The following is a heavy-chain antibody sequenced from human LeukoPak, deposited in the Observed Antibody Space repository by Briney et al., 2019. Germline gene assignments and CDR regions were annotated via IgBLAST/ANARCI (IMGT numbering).Heavy chain of an antibody. V-gene: IGHV3-21*01. CDR1: GFTFSSYW. D-gene: IGHD2-15*01. J-gene: IGHJ3*02. Sequence: GGSLRLSCVASGFTFSSYWMHWVRQAPGKGLVWVSSISKNSGYMYYIDSVKGRFTISRDNAKNSMYLQMNSLRAEDTAVYYCARSSMVDANDAFDIWGQGTMVTVSS. CDR2: ISKNSGYM. CDR3: ARSSMVDANDAFDI.